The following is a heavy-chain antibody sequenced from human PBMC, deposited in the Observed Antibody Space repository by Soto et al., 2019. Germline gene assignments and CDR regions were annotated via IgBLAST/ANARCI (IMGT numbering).Heavy chain of an antibody. J-gene: IGHJ3*02. Sequence: QVQLQQWGAGLLKPSETLSLTCAVYGGSFSGYYWSWIRQPPGKGLEWIGEINHSGSTNYNPSLKSRVTRSVDTSKNPFSLKLSSVTAADTAVYYCASGPAAGENAFDIWGQGTMVTVSS. CDR3: ASGPAAGENAFDI. V-gene: IGHV4-34*01. D-gene: IGHD2-2*01. CDR1: GGSFSGYY. CDR2: INHSGST.